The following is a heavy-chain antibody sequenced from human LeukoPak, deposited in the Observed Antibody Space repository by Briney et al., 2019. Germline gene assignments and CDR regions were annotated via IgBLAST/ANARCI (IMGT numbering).Heavy chain of an antibody. CDR1: GYTFTSYG. J-gene: IGHJ6*02. CDR2: ISAYSGNT. CDR3: AREEMATISNYYYYGMDV. Sequence: ASVKVSCKASGYTFTSYGISWVRQAPGQGLEWMGWISAYSGNTNYAQKLQGRVTITTDTSTSTAYMELSSLRSEDTAVYYCAREEMATISNYYYYGMDVWGQGTTVTVSS. D-gene: IGHD5-24*01. V-gene: IGHV1-18*01.